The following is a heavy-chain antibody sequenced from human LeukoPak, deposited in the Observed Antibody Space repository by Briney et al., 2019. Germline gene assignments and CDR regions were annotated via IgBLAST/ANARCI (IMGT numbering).Heavy chain of an antibody. Sequence: GGSLRLSCAASGFTFSSYWMSWVRQAPGKGLEWVANIKQDGSGKYYVDYVKGRFTISRDNAKNSLYLQMNSLRAEDTAVYYCARDSGGYCSGGSCYGANWFDPWGQGTLVTVSS. V-gene: IGHV3-7*01. CDR3: ARDSGGYCSGGSCYGANWFDP. J-gene: IGHJ5*02. CDR1: GFTFSSYW. CDR2: IKQDGSGK. D-gene: IGHD2-15*01.